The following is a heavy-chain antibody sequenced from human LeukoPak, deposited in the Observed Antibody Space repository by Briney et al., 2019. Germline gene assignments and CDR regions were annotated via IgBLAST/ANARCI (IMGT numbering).Heavy chain of an antibody. D-gene: IGHD3-3*02. J-gene: IGHJ3*02. Sequence: ASVNVSFKASGYTFRQYSISWVRQAPGKGFEWMGWVSPSHTTRVYAQEFQGRVTMTADTNTNTVSMELRSLRFDDTAVYFCARDYILPLETDNGDGFAIWGQGTVVTVSS. CDR2: VSPSHTTR. CDR1: GYTFRQYS. CDR3: ARDYILPLETDNGDGFAI. V-gene: IGHV1-18*01.